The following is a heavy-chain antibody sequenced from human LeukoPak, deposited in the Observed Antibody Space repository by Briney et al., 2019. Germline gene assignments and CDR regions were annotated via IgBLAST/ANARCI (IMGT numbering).Heavy chain of an antibody. Sequence: GGSLRLSCTASGFTFNNYGMCWVRQAPRKGLEWVAGIFGSGGSTHYADSVKGRFTISRDNSKSTVYLQMDSLRGEDTAVYYCTKTTTGYSSGQYPGWPADHWGQGALVTVSS. CDR2: IFGSGGST. J-gene: IGHJ4*02. CDR3: TKTTTGYSSGQYPGWPADH. CDR1: GFTFNNYG. V-gene: IGHV3-23*01. D-gene: IGHD3-22*01.